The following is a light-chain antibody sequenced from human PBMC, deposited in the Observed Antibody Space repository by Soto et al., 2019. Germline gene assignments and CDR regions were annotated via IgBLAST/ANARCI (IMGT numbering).Light chain of an antibody. V-gene: IGLV2-14*03. CDR2: DVS. CDR1: SSYVGGYNY. CDR3: SSYTDFNLYV. Sequence: SSLNQPASVSWSPGQSLSISCTGTSSYVGGYNYVSWYQHQPGKAPKLVIFDVSGRPSGISNRFSGSKSGNTASLTISGLRPEDEADYYCSSYTDFNLYVFGTGTKVTVL. J-gene: IGLJ1*01.